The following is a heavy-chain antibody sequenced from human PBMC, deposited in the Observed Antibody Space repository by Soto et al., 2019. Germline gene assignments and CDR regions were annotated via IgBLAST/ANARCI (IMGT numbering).Heavy chain of an antibody. CDR2: ISAYNGNT. CDR1: GYTFTSYG. Sequence: QVQLVQSGAEVKKPGASVKVSCKASGYTFTSYGISWVRQAPGQGLEWMGWISAYNGNTNYAQKLQGRVTMTTDTSTSTAYMELRSLSSEDTAVYYCARWKDSSGLGYYYDGMDVWGQGTTVTVSS. J-gene: IGHJ6*02. D-gene: IGHD3-22*01. CDR3: ARWKDSSGLGYYYDGMDV. V-gene: IGHV1-18*01.